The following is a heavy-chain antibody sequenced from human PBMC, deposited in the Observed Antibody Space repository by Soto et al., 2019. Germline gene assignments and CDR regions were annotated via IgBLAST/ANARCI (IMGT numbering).Heavy chain of an antibody. CDR1: GDSISTFY. CDR2: VYYTGST. CDR3: ARGRTVRNYADDSSDYFYFFDY. J-gene: IGHJ4*02. Sequence: SETLSLTCTVSGDSISTFYWGWIRHSPGKELEWIGYVYYTGSTNYNPSLKSRVTISVDRSKNQFSLKLTSANAADTAVYYCARGRTVRNYADDSSDYFYFFDYWGQGTQVTVSS. D-gene: IGHD3-22*01. V-gene: IGHV4-59*01.